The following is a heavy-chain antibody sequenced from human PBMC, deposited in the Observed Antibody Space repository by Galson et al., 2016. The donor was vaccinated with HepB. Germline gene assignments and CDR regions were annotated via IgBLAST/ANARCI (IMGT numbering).Heavy chain of an antibody. V-gene: IGHV3-11*01. J-gene: IGHJ4*02. CDR3: AKDRGDSSVGFDY. Sequence: SLRLSCAASGFTFSDYYMSWIRQAPGKGLEWVSYISSTGTYYADSVKGRFTISRDSSKNSLFLQMNSLRTEDTALYYCAKDRGDSSVGFDYWGQGTLVTVSS. CDR1: GFTFSDYY. CDR2: ISSTGT. D-gene: IGHD5-12*01.